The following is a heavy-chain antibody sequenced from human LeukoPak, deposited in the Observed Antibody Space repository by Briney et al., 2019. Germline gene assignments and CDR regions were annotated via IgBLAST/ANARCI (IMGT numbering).Heavy chain of an antibody. Sequence: GGSLRLSCAASGFTFSTFAMGWVRRAPGKGLEWVSSISSSGGATYYADSVKGRFSISRDNSANTLYLQINSLRAEDTAVFYCAKNYGSGTYYNYFDSWGQGTLVSVSS. CDR1: GFTFSTFA. CDR2: ISSSGGAT. V-gene: IGHV3-23*01. D-gene: IGHD3-10*01. CDR3: AKNYGSGTYYNYFDS. J-gene: IGHJ4*02.